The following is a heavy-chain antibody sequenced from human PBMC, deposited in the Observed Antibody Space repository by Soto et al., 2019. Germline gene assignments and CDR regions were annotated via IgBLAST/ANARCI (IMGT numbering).Heavy chain of an antibody. J-gene: IGHJ5*02. CDR3: ARDSLTGNWFDP. D-gene: IGHD2-8*02. V-gene: IGHV4-30-2*06. CDR1: GGSISSGGYS. CDR2: IYHSGGT. Sequence: QLQLQESGSGLVKPSQTLSLTCAVSGGSISSGGYSWNWIRQLPGKGLEWIGYIYHSGGTLYNPSLTSRVTISVDKPRTQFALTLTSVTAADTAVYYCARDSLTGNWFDPWGQGTLVTVSS.